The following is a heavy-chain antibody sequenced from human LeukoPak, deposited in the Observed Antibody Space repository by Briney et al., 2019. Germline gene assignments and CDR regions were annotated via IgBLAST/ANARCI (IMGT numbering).Heavy chain of an antibody. V-gene: IGHV4-39*01. Sequence: SETLSLTCTVSGGSLSSSSYYWGWIRQPPGKGLEWIGSIYYSGSTYYNPSLKSRVTISVDTSKNQFSLKLSSVTAADTAVYYCAREGYSSSWYDYWGQGTLVTVSS. CDR3: AREGYSSSWYDY. J-gene: IGHJ4*02. D-gene: IGHD6-13*01. CDR2: IYYSGST. CDR1: GGSLSSSSYY.